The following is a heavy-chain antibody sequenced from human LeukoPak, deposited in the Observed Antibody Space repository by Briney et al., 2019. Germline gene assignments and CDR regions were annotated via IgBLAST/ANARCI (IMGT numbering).Heavy chain of an antibody. CDR3: AKGSGWELLGFDY. CDR1: GFTFRSFG. CDR2: ARNDGNKT. D-gene: IGHD1-26*01. V-gene: IGHV3-30*02. J-gene: IGHJ4*02. Sequence: GESLKISCAASGFTFRSFGMHWVRQAPGKGLEWVAFARNDGNKTYYADSVRGRFTISRDNSKNTLFLQMNTLRPDDTAIYYCAKGSGWELLGFDYWGQGTLVTVSS.